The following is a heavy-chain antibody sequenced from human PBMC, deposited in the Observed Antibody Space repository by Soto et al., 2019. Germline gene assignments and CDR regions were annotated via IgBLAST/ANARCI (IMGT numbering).Heavy chain of an antibody. CDR2: INAGNGNT. V-gene: IGHV1-3*01. Sequence: QVQLVQSGAEVKKPGASVKVSCKASGYTFTSYAMHWVRQAPGQRFEWMGWINAGNGNTKYSQKFQGKVTITRNTAPNTAYLELSSLRSENTGVYYCARSYGDYLDYFDYRGQGTLVTVSS. CDR3: ARSYGDYLDYFDY. D-gene: IGHD4-17*01. CDR1: GYTFTSYA. J-gene: IGHJ4*02.